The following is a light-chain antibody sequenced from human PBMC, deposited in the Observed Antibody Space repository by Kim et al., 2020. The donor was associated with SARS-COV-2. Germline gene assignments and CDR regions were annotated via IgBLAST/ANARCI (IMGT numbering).Light chain of an antibody. J-gene: IGLJ1*01. CDR2: DGS. Sequence: QSITISCTGTSSDVGGYNYVSWYQQHPGKAPKLMIYDGSNRPSGVSNRFSGSKSGNTASLTISGLQAEDEADYYCSSYTRSSTNYVFGTGTKVTVL. CDR3: SSYTRSSTNYV. CDR1: SSDVGGYNY. V-gene: IGLV2-14*03.